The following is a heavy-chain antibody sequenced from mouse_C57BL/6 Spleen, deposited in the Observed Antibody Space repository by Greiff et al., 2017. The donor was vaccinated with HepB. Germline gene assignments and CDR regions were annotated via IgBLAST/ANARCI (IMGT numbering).Heavy chain of an antibody. CDR2: ISSGSSTI. CDR1: GFTFSDYG. CDR3: ETEGIDY. V-gene: IGHV5-17*01. J-gene: IGHJ2*01. Sequence: EVMLVESGGGLVKPGGSLKLSCAASGFTFSDYGMHWVRQAPEKGLEWVAYISSGSSTIDYADTVKGRFTIARDNAKNTLYLQITMLRSEDTAMYSCETEGIDYWGQGTTLTVSS.